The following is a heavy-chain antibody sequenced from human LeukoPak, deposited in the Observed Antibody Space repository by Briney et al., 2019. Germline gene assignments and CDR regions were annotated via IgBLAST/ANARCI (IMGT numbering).Heavy chain of an antibody. CDR1: GGTFHDYA. CDR3: VVDMSPGSADV. Sequence: GGSLRLSCAASGGTFHDYAMHWVRQSPEKGLEWVSGFYLKTGGTGYADSVKGRFTISRDAADNSLYLQMDSLRGEDTALYFCVVDMSPGSADVWGQGTMVIVSS. J-gene: IGHJ3*01. CDR2: FYLKTGGT. V-gene: IGHV3-9*01. D-gene: IGHD3-10*01.